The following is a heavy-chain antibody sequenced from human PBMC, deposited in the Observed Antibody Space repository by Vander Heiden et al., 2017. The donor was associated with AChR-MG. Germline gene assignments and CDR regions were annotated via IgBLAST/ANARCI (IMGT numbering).Heavy chain of an antibody. CDR2: INHSGST. J-gene: IGHJ4*02. CDR1: GGSFSGYY. Sequence: QVQLQQWGAGLLKPSETLSLTCAVYGGSFSGYYWSWIRQPPGKGLEWIGEINHSGSTNYNPSLKSRVTISVDTSKNQFSLKLSSVTAADTAVYYCARARSHITIFGGVMKYYFDYWGQGTLVTVSS. D-gene: IGHD3-3*01. V-gene: IGHV4-34*01. CDR3: ARARSHITIFGGVMKYYFDY.